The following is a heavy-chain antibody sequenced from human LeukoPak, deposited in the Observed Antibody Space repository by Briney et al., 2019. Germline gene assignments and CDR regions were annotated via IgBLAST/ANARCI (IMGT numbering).Heavy chain of an antibody. CDR1: GFTFSSYG. J-gene: IGHJ4*02. D-gene: IGHD6-6*01. Sequence: GGSLRLSCAASGFTFSSYGMHWVRQAPGKGLEWVAVIWYDGSNKYYADSVKGRFTISRDNSKNTLYLQMNSLRAEDTAVYYCAREDPYSSSLEYWGQGTLVTVSS. CDR2: IWYDGSNK. V-gene: IGHV3-33*01. CDR3: AREDPYSSSLEY.